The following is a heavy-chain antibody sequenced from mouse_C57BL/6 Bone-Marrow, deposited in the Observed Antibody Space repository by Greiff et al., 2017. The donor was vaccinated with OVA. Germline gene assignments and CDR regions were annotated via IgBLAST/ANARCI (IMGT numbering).Heavy chain of an antibody. CDR3: ARRRQLRLQGYAMDY. Sequence: VKLVESGPGLVQPSQSLSITCTVSGFSLTSYGVHWVRQSPGKGLEWLGVIWSGGSTDYNAAFISRLSISKDNSKSQVFFKMNSLQADDTAIYYCARRRQLRLQGYAMDYWGQGTSVTVSS. CDR2: IWSGGST. CDR1: GFSLTSYG. D-gene: IGHD3-2*02. V-gene: IGHV2-2*01. J-gene: IGHJ4*01.